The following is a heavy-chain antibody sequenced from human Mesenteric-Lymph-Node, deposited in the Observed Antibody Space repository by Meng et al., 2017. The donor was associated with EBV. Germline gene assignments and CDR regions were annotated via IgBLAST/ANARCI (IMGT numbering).Heavy chain of an antibody. D-gene: IGHD1-26*01. Sequence: QPQVQGSGAGLVRPSQTLSLTCAVSGGCIISGGYSWSWIRQAPGKGLEWIGFIYHSGTTYLNPSLRSRVNLSVDTSKNQFSLNLRSVSAADTAIYYCARSAGGDYFDYWGQGTLVTVSS. J-gene: IGHJ4*02. V-gene: IGHV4-30-2*01. CDR2: IYHSGTT. CDR3: ARSAGGDYFDY. CDR1: GGCIISGGYS.